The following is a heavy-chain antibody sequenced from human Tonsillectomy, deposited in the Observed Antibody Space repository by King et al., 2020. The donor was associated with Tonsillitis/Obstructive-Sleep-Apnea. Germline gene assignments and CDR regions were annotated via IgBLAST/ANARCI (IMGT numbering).Heavy chain of an antibody. D-gene: IGHD1-26*01. CDR1: GFTFSSYA. CDR2: ISCIGGGT. V-gene: IGHV3-23*04. CDR3: EKDRSGSPHQFFQH. J-gene: IGHJ1*01. Sequence: VQLVESGGVLVQPGGSLRLSCAASGFTFSSYAMSWVRQAPGKGLEWVSAISCIGGGTYYADSVKGRLTISRDNSKNTLYLQMNSLRAGETAVYYCEKDRSGSPHQFFQHWGQGTLVTVSS.